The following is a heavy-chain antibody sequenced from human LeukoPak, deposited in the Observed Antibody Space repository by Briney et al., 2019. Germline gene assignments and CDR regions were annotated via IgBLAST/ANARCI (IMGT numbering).Heavy chain of an antibody. CDR2: IWFDGSNK. J-gene: IGHJ3*02. V-gene: IGHV3-33*01. CDR3: AREKADGFDI. CDR1: GFTFSSYG. Sequence: GGSLRLSCAASGFTFSSYGMHWVRQAPGKGLEWVAVIWFDGSNKYYADSVTGRFTISRDNSRNTLFLQVNSLRAEDTAVYYRAREKADGFDIWGQGTMVTVSS.